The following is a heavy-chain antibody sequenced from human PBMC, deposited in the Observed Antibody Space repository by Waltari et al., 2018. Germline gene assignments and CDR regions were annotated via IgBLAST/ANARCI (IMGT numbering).Heavy chain of an antibody. CDR1: GGSVTSSHW. V-gene: IGHV4-4*02. Sequence: QVQLQESGPGLVKPSGTLSLTCAVSGGSVTSSHWWSWVRQAPGKGLEWIGEMYHRGTTNYNPLLKSRVTMSLDRAKNQFSLKLSSVTAADTAVYYCVRDNRWAEDGFRYFQFWGQGTLVTVSS. D-gene: IGHD5-12*01. CDR3: VRDNRWAEDGFRYFQF. J-gene: IGHJ1*01. CDR2: MYHRGTT.